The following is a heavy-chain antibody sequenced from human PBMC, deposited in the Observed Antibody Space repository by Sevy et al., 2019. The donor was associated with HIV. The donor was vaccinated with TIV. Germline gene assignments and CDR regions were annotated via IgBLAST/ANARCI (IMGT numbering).Heavy chain of an antibody. Sequence: GGCLRLSCAASGFSFSGYVMNWVRQAPGKGLEGVSSISGSDSSTYYADSVRGRFILSRDNSENTLYLQMNGLRADDTAVYYCAKVTLREVLAANDAFDVWGQGTLVTVSS. CDR3: AKVTLREVLAANDAFDV. CDR2: ISGSDSST. D-gene: IGHD1-26*01. CDR1: GFSFSGYV. J-gene: IGHJ3*01. V-gene: IGHV3-23*01.